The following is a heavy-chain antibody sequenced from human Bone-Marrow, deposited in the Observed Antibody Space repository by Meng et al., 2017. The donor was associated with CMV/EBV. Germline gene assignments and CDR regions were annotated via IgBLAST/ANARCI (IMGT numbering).Heavy chain of an antibody. Sequence: GGSLRLSCAASGFTFSSHWMTWVRQAPGKGLEWVANMNQDGSQKNYEDSVKGRFTISRDNAKNSLFLQMNSLRAEDTAVYYCARVASAGRGMDVWGQGTTVTVSS. V-gene: IGHV3-7*04. D-gene: IGHD6-13*01. CDR2: MNQDGSQK. J-gene: IGHJ6*02. CDR3: ARVASAGRGMDV. CDR1: GFTFSSHW.